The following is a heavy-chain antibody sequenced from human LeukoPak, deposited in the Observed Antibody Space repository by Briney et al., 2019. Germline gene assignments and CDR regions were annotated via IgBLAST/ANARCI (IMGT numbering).Heavy chain of an antibody. V-gene: IGHV4-61*01. CDR2: IYSSGSA. Sequence: SETLSLTCTVSGGSVSSGSYYWSWIRQPPGTGLEWIGYIYSSGSANYNPSLKSRVTISVDASKTQFSLKLSSVTAADTAVYYCARSYASGSYPYWGQGTLVTVSS. D-gene: IGHD3-10*01. CDR3: ARSYASGSYPY. J-gene: IGHJ4*02. CDR1: GGSVSSGSYY.